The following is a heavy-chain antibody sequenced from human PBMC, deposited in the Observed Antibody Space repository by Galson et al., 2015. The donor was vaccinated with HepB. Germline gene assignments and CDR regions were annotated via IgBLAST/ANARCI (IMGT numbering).Heavy chain of an antibody. V-gene: IGHV3-64D*06. CDR2: ISTSGSTT. D-gene: IGHD6-19*01. Sequence: SLRLSCAASGFTFSSSAMHWVRHAPGKRLEYISTISTSGSTTYYADSAKGRFTISRDNSKNTLYLQMSSLRTEDTALYYCVKDRGGFTALAGTFDYWGQGTLVNVSS. CDR1: GFTFSSSA. J-gene: IGHJ4*02. CDR3: VKDRGGFTALAGTFDY.